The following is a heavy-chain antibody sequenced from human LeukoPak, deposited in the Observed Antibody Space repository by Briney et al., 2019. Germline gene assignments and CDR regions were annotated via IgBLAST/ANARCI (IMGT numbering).Heavy chain of an antibody. J-gene: IGHJ6*03. Sequence: AETLSLTCTVSGGSISSSSYYWGWIRQPPGKRLEWIGRIYYSGSTYYNPSLNSRVTITVDTSKNQFSLKLSSMTAADTAVYYCARHVGDSSSWYGAYYYYYYMDVWGKGTTVTVSS. CDR1: GGSISSSSYY. CDR3: ARHVGDSSSWYGAYYYYYYMDV. V-gene: IGHV4-39*01. CDR2: IYYSGST. D-gene: IGHD6-13*01.